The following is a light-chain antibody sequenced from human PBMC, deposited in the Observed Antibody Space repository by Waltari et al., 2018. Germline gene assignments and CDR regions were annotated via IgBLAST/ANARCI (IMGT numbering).Light chain of an antibody. Sequence: EVVMTKSPATLSVSPGERATLSCRASQRVRSNLAWYQQKPGQDPRPPIHVASTRATGFPARFSGIWSRTEFTLTISSLHSEYFGVYYCQQYNNWPTFGQWTKLEIK. V-gene: IGKV3-15*01. CDR1: QRVRSN. CDR3: QQYNNWPT. J-gene: IGKJ2*01. CDR2: VAS.